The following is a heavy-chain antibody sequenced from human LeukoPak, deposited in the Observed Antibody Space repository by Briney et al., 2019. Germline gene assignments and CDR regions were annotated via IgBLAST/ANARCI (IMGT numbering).Heavy chain of an antibody. J-gene: IGHJ3*02. V-gene: IGHV4-34*01. CDR1: GGSFSGYY. Sequence: SETLSLTCAVYGGSFSGYYWSWIRQPPGKGLEWIGEINHSGSTNYNPSLKSRVTISVDTSKNQFSLKLSPVTAADTAVYYCARTLLAYDAFDIWGQGTMVTVSS. CDR3: ARTLLAYDAFDI. CDR2: INHSGST.